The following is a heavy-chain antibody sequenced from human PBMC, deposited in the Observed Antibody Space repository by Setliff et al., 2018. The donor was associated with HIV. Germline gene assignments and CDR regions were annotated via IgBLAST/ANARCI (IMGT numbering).Heavy chain of an antibody. CDR1: GGSISTYY. CDR3: ARENGWLFGWFDH. Sequence: SETLSLTCTVSGGSISTYYWTWTRQPAGKGLEWIGRIYTSGSTNYNPSLKSRVTISGDTSMNQYYLKLTSVTAADTDIYYCARENGWLFGWFDHWGQGTPVTVSS. J-gene: IGHJ5*02. CDR2: IYTSGST. D-gene: IGHD3-22*01. V-gene: IGHV4-4*07.